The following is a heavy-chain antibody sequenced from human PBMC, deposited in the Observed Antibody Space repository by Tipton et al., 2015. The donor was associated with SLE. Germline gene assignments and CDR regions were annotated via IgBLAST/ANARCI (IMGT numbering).Heavy chain of an antibody. Sequence: QLVQSGGGLVQPGGSLRLSCSASGFTFSSYAMHWVRQAPGKGLEYVSAISSNGGSTYYADSVKGRFTISRDNSKNTLYLQMSSLRAEDTAVYYCVKVGGRLVWFGELLLHWGQGTLVTVSS. CDR2: ISSNGGST. D-gene: IGHD3-10*01. V-gene: IGHV3-64D*08. J-gene: IGHJ4*02. CDR1: GFTFSSYA. CDR3: VKVGGRLVWFGELLLH.